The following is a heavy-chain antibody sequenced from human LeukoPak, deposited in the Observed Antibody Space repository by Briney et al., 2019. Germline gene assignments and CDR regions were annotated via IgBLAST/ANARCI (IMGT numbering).Heavy chain of an antibody. J-gene: IGHJ3*02. CDR2: ISSSSSYI. CDR3: ARASMNVGATMAFDI. V-gene: IGHV3-21*01. D-gene: IGHD1-26*01. CDR1: GFTFSSYS. Sequence: GGSLRLSCAASGFTFSSYSMNWVRQAPGKGLEWVSSISSSSSYIYYADSVKGRFTISRDNANNSLYLQMNSLRAEDTAVYYCARASMNVGATMAFDIWGQGTMVTVSS.